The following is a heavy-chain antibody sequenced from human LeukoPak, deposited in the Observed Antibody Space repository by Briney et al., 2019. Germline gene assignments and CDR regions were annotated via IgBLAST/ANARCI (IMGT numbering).Heavy chain of an antibody. V-gene: IGHV4-34*01. Sequence: SETLSLTCAVYGGSFSGYYWSWIRQPPGKGLEWIGEINHSGSTNYNPSLKSRVTISVDTSKNQFSLKLSSVTAADTAVYYCARGPGIVVAVAATIFDYWGQGTLVTVSS. CDR3: ARGPGIVVAVAATIFDY. CDR1: GGSFSGYY. J-gene: IGHJ4*02. CDR2: INHSGST. D-gene: IGHD2-15*01.